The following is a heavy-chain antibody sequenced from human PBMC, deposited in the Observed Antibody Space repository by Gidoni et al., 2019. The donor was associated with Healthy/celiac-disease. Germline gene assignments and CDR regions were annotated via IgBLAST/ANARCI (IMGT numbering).Heavy chain of an antibody. D-gene: IGHD2-2*01. CDR1: GGSFSGYY. J-gene: IGHJ4*02. CDR2: INHSGST. V-gene: IGHV4-34*01. CDR3: ARGGPGYCSSTSCHLASRSFDY. Sequence: QVQLQQWGAGLLKPSETLSLTCAVYGGSFSGYYWSWIRQPPGKGLEWIGEINHSGSTNYNPSLKSRVTISVDTSKNQFSLKLSSVTAADTAVYYCARGGPGYCSSTSCHLASRSFDYWGQGTLVTVSS.